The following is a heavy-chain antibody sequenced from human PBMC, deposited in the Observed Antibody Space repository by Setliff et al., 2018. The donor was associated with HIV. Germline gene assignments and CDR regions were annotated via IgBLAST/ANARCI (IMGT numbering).Heavy chain of an antibody. J-gene: IGHJ4*02. CDR3: ARHRVITGSFDY. V-gene: IGHV4-39*01. Sequence: SETLSLTCTVSDGSVRSSSYYWGWIRQPPGKGLEWIGSIYYSGSAYYNPSLKSRVTISVDTSKNQFSLKLNSVTAADTAVFYCARHRVITGSFDYWGQGTPVTVSS. D-gene: IGHD3-10*01. CDR2: IYYSGSA. CDR1: DGSVRSSSYY.